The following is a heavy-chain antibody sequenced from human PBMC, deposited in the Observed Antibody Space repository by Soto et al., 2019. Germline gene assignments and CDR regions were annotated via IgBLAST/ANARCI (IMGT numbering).Heavy chain of an antibody. CDR1: GFSFSDYF. J-gene: IGHJ5*02. CDR3: ARDNRQNYGPPAASSWYHP. Sequence: PGPPVKVSCKASGFSFSDYFMHWVRQAPGQGLEWMGIINPSGDSRNYAQKFQGRVTITRDTSTSTVYMDLSSLRYEDTAVYYCARDNRQNYGPPAASSWYHPWGQGTPVTAPQ. V-gene: IGHV1-46*01. D-gene: IGHD2-15*01. CDR2: INPSGDSR.